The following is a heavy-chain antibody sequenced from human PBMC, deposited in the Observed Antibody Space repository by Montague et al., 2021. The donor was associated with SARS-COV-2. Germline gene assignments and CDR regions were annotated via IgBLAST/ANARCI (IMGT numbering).Heavy chain of an antibody. CDR3: ARMFYDYVWETSRYRGNYFDS. Sequence: SETLSLTCSVSGDSMSTNYWSWIRQPSGKGLEWIGHIYNSGTTIYNPSLKSRATIFIDVSKTHFSLRLSSVTATDTAVYYCARMFYDYVWETSRYRGNYFDSWGQGTLVTVSS. J-gene: IGHJ4*02. CDR1: GDSMSTNY. V-gene: IGHV4-59*01. CDR2: IYNSGTT. D-gene: IGHD3-16*02.